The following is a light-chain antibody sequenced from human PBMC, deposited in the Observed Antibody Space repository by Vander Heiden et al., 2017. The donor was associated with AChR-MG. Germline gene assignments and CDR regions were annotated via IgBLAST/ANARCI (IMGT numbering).Light chain of an antibody. CDR3: QQSNSFSPT. CDR1: QGISSW. V-gene: IGKV1D-12*01. J-gene: IGKJ4*01. CDR2: AAS. Sequence: DIPITQSPSSVSASVGDRVTITCRASQGISSWLAWSQQKPGKAPKLLIYAASSLQSGVPSRFSGSASGTDFTLTISSLQPEAFATSYSQQSNSFSPTFGGGTKVEIK.